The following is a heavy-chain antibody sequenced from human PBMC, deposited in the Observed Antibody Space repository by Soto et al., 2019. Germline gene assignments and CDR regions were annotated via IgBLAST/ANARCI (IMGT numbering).Heavy chain of an antibody. V-gene: IGHV4-34*01. D-gene: IGHD6-19*01. CDR2: INHSGST. Sequence: QVQLQQWGAGLLKPSETLSLTCAVYGGSFSPYFWSWIRQPPGKGLERIGEINHSGSTNYNPSLTRRATLSVDPSKNQVSLKLTSVTAADTAVYYGARLASGWQYYYFDFWGRGTPVSVSS. J-gene: IGHJ2*01. CDR3: ARLASGWQYYYFDF. CDR1: GGSFSPYF.